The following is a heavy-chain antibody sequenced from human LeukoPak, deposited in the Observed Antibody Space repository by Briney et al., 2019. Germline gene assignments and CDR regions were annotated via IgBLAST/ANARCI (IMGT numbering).Heavy chain of an antibody. Sequence: GGTLRLSCAASGFTFSSYAMSWVRQAPGKGLEWVSDISGSGSNTYYADSVKGRFTISRDNSKNTLYLQMNSLRVEDTAVYYRAKKYSTGLDPWGQGTLVTVSS. CDR3: AKKYSTGLDP. V-gene: IGHV3-23*01. CDR1: GFTFSSYA. J-gene: IGHJ5*02. CDR2: ISGSGSNT. D-gene: IGHD1-26*01.